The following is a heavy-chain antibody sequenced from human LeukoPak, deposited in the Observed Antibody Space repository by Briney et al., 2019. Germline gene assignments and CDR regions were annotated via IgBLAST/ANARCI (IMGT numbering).Heavy chain of an antibody. CDR2: INSDGSST. D-gene: IGHD3-10*01. V-gene: IGHV3-74*01. J-gene: IGHJ4*02. CDR3: ARDRYYYGSGPFDY. CDR1: GFTFSKYW. Sequence: GGSLRLSCAASGFTFSKYWMHWVRQAPGKGLVWVSRINSDGSSTNYADSVKGRFTISRDNAKNTLHLQMNSLRAEDTAVYYCARDRYYYGSGPFDYWGQGTLVTVSS.